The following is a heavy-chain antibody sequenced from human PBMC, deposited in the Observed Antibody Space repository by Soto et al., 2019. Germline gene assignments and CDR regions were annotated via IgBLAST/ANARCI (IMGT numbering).Heavy chain of an antibody. Sequence: SQTLSLPCAISGDSVSSNSAAWNWIRQSPSRGLEWLGRTYYRSKWYNDYAVSVKSRITINPDTSKNQFSLQLNSVTPEDTAVYYCARGAALVQSNWFDPWGQGTLVPVSS. J-gene: IGHJ5*02. CDR2: TYYRSKWYN. V-gene: IGHV6-1*01. CDR1: GDSVSSNSAA. D-gene: IGHD5-18*01. CDR3: ARGAALVQSNWFDP.